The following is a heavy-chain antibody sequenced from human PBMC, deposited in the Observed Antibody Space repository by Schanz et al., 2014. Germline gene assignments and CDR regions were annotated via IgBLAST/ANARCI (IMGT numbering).Heavy chain of an antibody. CDR3: ARETTIITGGAFDV. V-gene: IGHV1-46*01. CDR2: INPSGGST. Sequence: QGQLVQSGAEVKKPGASVKVSCKASGYTFTSYYMHWVRQAPGQGLEWMGIINPSGGSTSYAQKFQGRVTMTRDTSTSTVYMELRRLRSDDTAVYYCARETTIITGGAFDVWGQGTMVTVSS. J-gene: IGHJ3*01. D-gene: IGHD3-9*01. CDR1: GYTFTSYY.